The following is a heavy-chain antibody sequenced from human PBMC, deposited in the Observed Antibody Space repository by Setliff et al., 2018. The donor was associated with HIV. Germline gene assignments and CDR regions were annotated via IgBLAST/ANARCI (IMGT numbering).Heavy chain of an antibody. CDR3: AKDVCSGAYCYAYYYYGMDV. J-gene: IGHJ6*02. D-gene: IGHD2-15*01. CDR2: IHYDVSSK. V-gene: IGHV3-30*02. CDR1: GFTFSSYG. Sequence: PGGSLRLSCAAFGFTFSSYGMHWVRQAPGKGLEWVAFIHYDVSSKYYVDSVKGRFTISRDNSKNTLYLQMNSLRVEDTAVYYCAKDVCSGAYCYAYYYYGMDVWGQGTMVTVSS.